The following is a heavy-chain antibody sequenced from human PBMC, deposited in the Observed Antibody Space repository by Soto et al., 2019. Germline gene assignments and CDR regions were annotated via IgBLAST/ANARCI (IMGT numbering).Heavy chain of an antibody. J-gene: IGHJ3*02. V-gene: IGHV3-33*01. CDR2: IWYDGSNK. Sequence: GGSLRLSCAASGFTFSSYGMHWVRQAPGKGLEWVAVIWYDGSNKYYADSVKGRFTISRDNSKNTLYLQMNSLRAEDTAVYYCASAYCSGGSCYSAYPAFDIWGQGTMVTVSS. CDR1: GFTFSSYG. D-gene: IGHD2-15*01. CDR3: ASAYCSGGSCYSAYPAFDI.